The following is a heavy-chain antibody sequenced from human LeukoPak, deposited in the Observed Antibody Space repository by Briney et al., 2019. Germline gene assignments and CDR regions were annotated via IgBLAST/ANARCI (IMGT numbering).Heavy chain of an antibody. J-gene: IGHJ5*02. D-gene: IGHD6-6*01. V-gene: IGHV1-69*13. Sequence: GASVTVSCTASGGTFSSYAISWVRQAPGQGLEWMGGIIPIFGTTNYAQKFQGRVTITADESTSTAYMELSSLRSEDTAVYYCARQVEYSSSDNWFDPWGQGTLVTVSS. CDR1: GGTFSSYA. CDR3: ARQVEYSSSDNWFDP. CDR2: IIPIFGTT.